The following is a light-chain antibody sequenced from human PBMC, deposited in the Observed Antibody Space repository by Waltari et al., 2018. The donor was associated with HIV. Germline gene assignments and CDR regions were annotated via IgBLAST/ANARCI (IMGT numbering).Light chain of an antibody. CDR3: QSYDSSNHWV. CDR1: SGGIASNY. J-gene: IGLJ3*02. Sequence: NFMLTQPHSVSESPGKTVTISCTRSSGGIASNYVQWYQQPTSSSPTTVIYEDNQRTSGVPDRFSVSIDSSPNSASLTISGLKTEDEADYYCQSYDSSNHWVFGGGTKLTVL. CDR2: EDN. V-gene: IGLV6-57*01.